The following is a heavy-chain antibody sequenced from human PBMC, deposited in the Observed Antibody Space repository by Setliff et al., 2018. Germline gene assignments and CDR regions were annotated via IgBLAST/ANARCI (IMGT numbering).Heavy chain of an antibody. CDR1: GGSISSHY. V-gene: IGHV4-59*03. Sequence: LSLTCTVSGGSISSHYWSWIRQPPGKGLEWIGSIYYGGSTNYNPSLNSRVAISVDTSKNQFSLKLSSVTAADTALYYCTVYNTGSSKDHYWGQGTPVTVSS. D-gene: IGHD2-8*02. CDR3: TVYNTGSSKDHY. CDR2: IYYGGST. J-gene: IGHJ4*02.